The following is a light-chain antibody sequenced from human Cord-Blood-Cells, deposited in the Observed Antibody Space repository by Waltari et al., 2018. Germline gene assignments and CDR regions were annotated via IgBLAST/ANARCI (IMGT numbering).Light chain of an antibody. V-gene: IGKV4-1*01. J-gene: IGKJ4*01. CDR1: PSVLYSSNNKNY. CDR2: WAA. Sequence: DIVMTQSPDSLAVSLCERATINCKSSPSVLYSSNNKNYLAWYQQKPGQPPKLLIYWAATRESGVPDRFSGSGSGTDFTLTISSLQAEDVAVYYCQQYYSTPITFGGGTKVEIK. CDR3: QQYYSTPIT.